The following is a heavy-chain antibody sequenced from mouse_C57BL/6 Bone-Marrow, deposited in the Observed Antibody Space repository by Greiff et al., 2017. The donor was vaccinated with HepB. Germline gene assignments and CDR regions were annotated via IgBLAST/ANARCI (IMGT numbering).Heavy chain of an antibody. CDR1: GYTFTSYG. D-gene: IGHD2-4*01. V-gene: IGHV1-81*01. CDR2: IYPRSGNT. CDR3: ARGHGIYDYLYYFDY. Sequence: QVHVKQSGAELARPGASVKLSCKASGYTFTSYGISWVKQRTGQGLEWIGEIYPRSGNTYYNEKFKGKATLTADKSSSTAYMELRSLTSEDSAVYFCARGHGIYDYLYYFDYWGQGTTLTVSS. J-gene: IGHJ2*01.